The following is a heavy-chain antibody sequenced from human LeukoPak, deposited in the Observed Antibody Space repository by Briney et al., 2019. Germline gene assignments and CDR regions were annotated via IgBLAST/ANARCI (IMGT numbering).Heavy chain of an antibody. J-gene: IGHJ2*01. Sequence: PGGSLRLSCAASGFTVSSNYMTWVRQAPGKGLEWVSLIHSGGSTYYADSVKGRFTISRDNSKNTLYLQMNSLRAEDTAVYYCARSGYYDSSGPHWYFDLWGRGTLVTVSS. V-gene: IGHV3-53*01. D-gene: IGHD3-22*01. CDR2: IHSGGST. CDR3: ARSGYYDSSGPHWYFDL. CDR1: GFTVSSNY.